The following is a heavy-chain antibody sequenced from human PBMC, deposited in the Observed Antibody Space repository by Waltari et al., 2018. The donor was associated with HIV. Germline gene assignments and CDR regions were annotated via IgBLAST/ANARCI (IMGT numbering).Heavy chain of an antibody. V-gene: IGHV1-8*02. CDR2: VNPKSGKK. CDR1: GYTFINFD. D-gene: IGHD3-22*01. CDR3: ARNSSGKGNRYFYYGLDV. J-gene: IGHJ6*02. Sequence: QVYLVQSGPEVKRPGASVKISCKAYGYTFINFDVNWVRQATGQGPEWLGWVNPKSGKKASPYILEERMTMTRDGSTATAYMEMSGLKPEETAIYYCARNSSGKGNRYFYYGLDVWGQGTPVTV.